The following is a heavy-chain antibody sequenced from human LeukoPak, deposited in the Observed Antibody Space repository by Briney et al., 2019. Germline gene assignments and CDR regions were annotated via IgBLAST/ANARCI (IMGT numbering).Heavy chain of an antibody. CDR2: IYFSGST. V-gene: IGHV4-59*01. CDR1: GGSISSYY. D-gene: IGHD3-3*01. CDR3: ARALSNYDFWSGQTAAYYFDY. J-gene: IGHJ4*02. Sequence: SETLSLTCTVSGGSISSYYWSWIRQPPGKGLEWIGYIYFSGSTNYNPSLKSRVTISVDTSRNQFSLQLSSVTAADTAVYYCARALSNYDFWSGQTAAYYFDYWGQGTLVTVSS.